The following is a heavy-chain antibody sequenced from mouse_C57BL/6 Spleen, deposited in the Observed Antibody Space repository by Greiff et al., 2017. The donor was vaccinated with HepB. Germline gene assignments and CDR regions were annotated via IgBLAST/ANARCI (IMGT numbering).Heavy chain of an antibody. Sequence: VQLQQSGAELVRPGTSVKLSCKASGYTFTSYWMHWVKQRPGQGLEWIGVIDPSDSYTNYNQKFKGKATLTVDTSSSTAYMQLSSLTSEDSAVYYCAREGTGTYFDVWGTGTTVTVSS. CDR1: GYTFTSYW. CDR3: AREGTGTYFDV. D-gene: IGHD4-1*01. J-gene: IGHJ1*03. V-gene: IGHV1-59*01. CDR2: IDPSDSYT.